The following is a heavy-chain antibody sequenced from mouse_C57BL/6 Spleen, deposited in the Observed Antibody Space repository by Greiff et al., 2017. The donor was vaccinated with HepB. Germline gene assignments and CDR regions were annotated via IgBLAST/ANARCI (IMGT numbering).Heavy chain of an antibody. CDR1: GYTFTDYN. CDR3: ARDKAMDY. J-gene: IGHJ4*01. Sequence: EVQLQQSGPELVKPGASVKIPCKASGYTFTDYNMDWVKQSHGKSLEWIGDINPNNGGTIYNQKFKGKATLTVDQSSSTAYMELRSLTSEDTAVYYCARDKAMDYWGQGTSVTVSS. V-gene: IGHV1-18*01. CDR2: INPNNGGT.